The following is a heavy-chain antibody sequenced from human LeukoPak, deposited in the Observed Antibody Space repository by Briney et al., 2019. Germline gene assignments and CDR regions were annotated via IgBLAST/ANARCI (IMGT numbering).Heavy chain of an antibody. CDR3: ARGLTPGVVVIFREFDP. V-gene: IGHV3-48*03. J-gene: IGHJ5*02. CDR1: GFTFSSYE. D-gene: IGHD3-22*01. Sequence: GGSLRLSCAASGFTFSSYEMNWVRQAPGKGLEWVSYISSSGSTIYYADSVKGRFTISRDNAKNSLYLQMNSLRAEDTAVYYCARGLTPGVVVIFREFDPWGQGTLVTVSS. CDR2: ISSSGSTI.